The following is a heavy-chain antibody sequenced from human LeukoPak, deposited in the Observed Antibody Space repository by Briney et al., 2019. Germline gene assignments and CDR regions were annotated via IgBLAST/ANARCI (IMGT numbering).Heavy chain of an antibody. Sequence: GESLKISCKGSGYSFTSYWISWVRQMPGRGLEWMGQVFPLDSDTTYSPTFQGQVTISADTSTSTAHLQWSSLEASDTAIYYCTAFNRDGYRNFDSWGQGTLVTVSS. J-gene: IGHJ4*02. CDR1: GYSFTSYW. D-gene: IGHD5-24*01. CDR2: VFPLDSDT. CDR3: TAFNRDGYRNFDS. V-gene: IGHV5-51*01.